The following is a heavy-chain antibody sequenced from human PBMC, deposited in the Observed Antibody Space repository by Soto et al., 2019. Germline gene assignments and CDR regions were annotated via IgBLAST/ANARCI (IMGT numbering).Heavy chain of an antibody. Sequence: PGGSLRLSCAASGFTFSSYSMNWVRQAPGKGLEWVSYISSSSSTIYYADSVKGRFTISRDNAKNSLYLQMNSLRDEDTAVYYCARDLRDTAMVTEYYYYYYGMDVWGQGTTVTVS. CDR3: ARDLRDTAMVTEYYYYYYGMDV. D-gene: IGHD5-18*01. V-gene: IGHV3-48*02. J-gene: IGHJ6*02. CDR2: ISSSSSTI. CDR1: GFTFSSYS.